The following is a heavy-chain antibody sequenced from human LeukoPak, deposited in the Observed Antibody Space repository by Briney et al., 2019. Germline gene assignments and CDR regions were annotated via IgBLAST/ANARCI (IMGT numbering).Heavy chain of an antibody. J-gene: IGHJ4*02. V-gene: IGHV5-51*01. CDR2: IYPGDSDT. CDR1: GYSLTSYW. D-gene: IGHD2-2*01. CDR3: ARGMGLEPAAIFFDY. Sequence: GECLRMSCSGAGYSLTSYWIGWVRQMPGKGLEWMGIIYPGDSDTRYSPSFQGQVTISADKSISTAYLQWSSLKASDTAMYYCARGMGLEPAAIFFDYWGQGTLVTVSS.